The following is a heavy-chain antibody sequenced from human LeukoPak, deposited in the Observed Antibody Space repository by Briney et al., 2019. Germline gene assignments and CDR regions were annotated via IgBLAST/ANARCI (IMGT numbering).Heavy chain of an antibody. D-gene: IGHD3-10*01. CDR1: GFTFSSYA. J-gene: IGHJ3*02. CDR3: AKSSSMARGVISAFDI. CDR2: ISGSGGST. Sequence: GGSLRLSCAASGFTFSSYAMSWVRQAPGKGLEWVSAISGSGGSTYYADSVKGRFTISRDNSKNTLYLQMNSLRAEDTAVYYCAKSSSMARGVISAFDIWGQGTMVTVSS. V-gene: IGHV3-23*01.